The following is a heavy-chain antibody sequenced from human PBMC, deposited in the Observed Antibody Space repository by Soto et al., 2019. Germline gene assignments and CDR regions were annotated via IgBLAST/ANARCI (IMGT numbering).Heavy chain of an antibody. CDR3: ARCNGFGDS. CDR1: GFSLGPYG. Sequence: QLLQSGGGLVQPGGSLRLSCAVSGFSLGPYGVTWVRQTPEKGLEWVTGFSGGSGAIFYADSVRGRFTISRDSSTAYLQMNNLRPEDTAVYFCARCNGFGDSWGQGSLVTVSS. D-gene: IGHD6-25*01. J-gene: IGHJ4*02. V-gene: IGHV3-23*01. CDR2: FSGGSGAI.